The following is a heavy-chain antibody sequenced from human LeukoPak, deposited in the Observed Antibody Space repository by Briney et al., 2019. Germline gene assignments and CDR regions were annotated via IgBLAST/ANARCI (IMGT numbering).Heavy chain of an antibody. Sequence: ASVKVSCKASGYTFTGYYMHWVRQAPGQGVEWMGWINPNRGGTNYAQKFQGRVTMTRDTSISTAYMELSRLRSDDTAVYYCARRGYSYAPYDWFDPWGQGTLVTVSS. CDR2: INPNRGGT. J-gene: IGHJ5*02. CDR3: ARRGYSYAPYDWFDP. D-gene: IGHD5-18*01. V-gene: IGHV1-2*02. CDR1: GYTFTGYY.